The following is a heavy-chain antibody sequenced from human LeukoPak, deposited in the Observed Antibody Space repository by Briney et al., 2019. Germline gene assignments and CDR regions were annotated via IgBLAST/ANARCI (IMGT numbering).Heavy chain of an antibody. CDR2: IYYSGST. CDR1: GGSISSGGYY. D-gene: IGHD5-12*01. Sequence: PSETRSLTCTVSGGSISSGGYYWSWIRQHPGKGLEWIGYIYYSGSTYYNPSLKSRVTISVDTSKNQFSLKLSSVTAADTAVYYCARYDIVATILDYWGQGTLVTVSS. J-gene: IGHJ4*02. V-gene: IGHV4-31*03. CDR3: ARYDIVATILDY.